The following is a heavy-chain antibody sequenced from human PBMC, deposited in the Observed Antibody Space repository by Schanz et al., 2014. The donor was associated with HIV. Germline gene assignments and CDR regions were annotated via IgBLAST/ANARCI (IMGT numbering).Heavy chain of an antibody. CDR2: ISASGGST. D-gene: IGHD3-16*01. V-gene: IGHV3-23*01. J-gene: IGHJ3*02. CDR3: AIRTPMISFGAFDI. CDR1: GFTFSGFA. Sequence: QLLESGGGLVQPGGLLRLSCAASGFTFSGFAMSWVRQTPGKGLEWVSTISASGGSTYYADSVLARFTISRDNSKNTLFLQINGLRAEDTAVYYCAIRTPMISFGAFDIWGRGTMVTVSS.